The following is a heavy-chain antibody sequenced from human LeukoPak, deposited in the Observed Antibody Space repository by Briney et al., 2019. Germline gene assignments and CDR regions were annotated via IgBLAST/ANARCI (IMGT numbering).Heavy chain of an antibody. CDR1: GRSISNYY. D-gene: IGHD1-1*01. CDR2: IYTSGPSGST. J-gene: IGHJ4*02. CDR3: ARAPNDYYVDY. Sequence: SETLSLTCTVSGRSISNYYWTWIRQPAGKGLEWIGRIYTSGPSGSTNYNPFLKSRVTMSVDTSKNQFSLKLSSVTAADTAVYYCARAPNDYYVDYWGQGTLVTVSS. V-gene: IGHV4-4*07.